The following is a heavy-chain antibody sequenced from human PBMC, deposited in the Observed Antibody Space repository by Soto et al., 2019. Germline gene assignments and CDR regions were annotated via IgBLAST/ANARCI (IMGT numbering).Heavy chain of an antibody. Sequence: GGSLRLSCAASGFTFSSYAMSWVRQAPGKGLEWVSAISGSGGSPYYADSVKGRFTISRDNSKNTLYLQMNSLRAEDTAVYYCAKRGGTIPYYYYMDVWGKGTTVTVSS. V-gene: IGHV3-23*01. CDR3: AKRGGTIPYYYYMDV. J-gene: IGHJ6*03. D-gene: IGHD3-16*01. CDR2: ISGSGGSP. CDR1: GFTFSSYA.